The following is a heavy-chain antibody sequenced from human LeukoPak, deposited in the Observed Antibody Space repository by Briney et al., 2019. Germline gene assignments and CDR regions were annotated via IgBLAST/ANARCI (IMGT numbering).Heavy chain of an antibody. CDR2: ISSSGITI. Sequence: GGSLRLSCAASGFTFSSYSVSWVRQAPGKGPQWVSYISSSGITIYHADSVKGRFTISRDDAENTLFLQMSSLRADDTAVYYCARYRYSNGYYYDYWGQGTLVTVSS. CDR3: ARYRYSNGYYYDY. CDR1: GFTFSSYS. D-gene: IGHD3-22*01. V-gene: IGHV3-48*04. J-gene: IGHJ4*02.